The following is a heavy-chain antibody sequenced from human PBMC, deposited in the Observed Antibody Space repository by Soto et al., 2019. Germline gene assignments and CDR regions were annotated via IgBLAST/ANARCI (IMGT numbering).Heavy chain of an antibody. J-gene: IGHJ2*01. CDR2: IVPLLGTA. CDR3: ARDRGSQNWYFGV. Sequence: QVQLVQSGAEVKKPGSSVKVSCKASGDIFSSYPFSWVRQAPGHGLEWMGGIVPLLGTADYAQKFQDRVTITTDDSTSTVYMELSSLRSDDTAVYYCARDRGSQNWYFGVWGRGTLVSVSS. V-gene: IGHV1-69*16. D-gene: IGHD3-10*01. CDR1: GDIFSSYP.